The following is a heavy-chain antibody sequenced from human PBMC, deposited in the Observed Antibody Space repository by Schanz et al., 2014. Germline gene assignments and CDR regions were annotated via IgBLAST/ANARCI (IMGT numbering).Heavy chain of an antibody. D-gene: IGHD3-10*01. CDR1: GFTFSSHW. Sequence: EVQLVESGGGLVQPGGSLRLSCAASGFTFSSHWMHWVRQDPGKGLVWVARINSVGSNTDYADSVKGRFTISRDNAKNSLYLQRNSLQTEDPAVYYCTADLWFGAVWGVWWGQGTLVTVSS. CDR3: TADLWFGAVWGVW. V-gene: IGHV3-74*01. J-gene: IGHJ4*02. CDR2: INSVGSNT.